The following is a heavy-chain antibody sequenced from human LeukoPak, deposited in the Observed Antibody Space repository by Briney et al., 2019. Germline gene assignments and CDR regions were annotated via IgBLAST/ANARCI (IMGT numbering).Heavy chain of an antibody. CDR2: INHSGST. CDR1: GVSFSGYY. D-gene: IGHD5-18*01. Sequence: KPSETLSLTCAVYGVSFSGYYWSWIRQPPGKGLEWIGEINHSGSTNYNPSLKSRVTISVDTSKNQFPLKLTSVTAADTAVYYCARGGFLYSYGLYFYYYYMDVWDKGTTVTVSS. V-gene: IGHV4-34*01. J-gene: IGHJ6*03. CDR3: ARGGFLYSYGLYFYYYYMDV.